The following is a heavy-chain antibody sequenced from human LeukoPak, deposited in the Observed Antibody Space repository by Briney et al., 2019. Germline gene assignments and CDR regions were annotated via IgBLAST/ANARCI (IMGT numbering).Heavy chain of an antibody. Sequence: GGSLRLSCAASGFTFSICAMNWVRQAPGKGVKGVSGISGSGGSTYYADSVKGRFTISRDSSKNTVYLQMNSLRAEDTAVYYCAKADGSYKTLIDYWGQGTLVTVSS. CDR2: ISGSGGST. V-gene: IGHV3-23*01. D-gene: IGHD3-10*01. J-gene: IGHJ4*02. CDR1: GFTFSICA. CDR3: AKADGSYKTLIDY.